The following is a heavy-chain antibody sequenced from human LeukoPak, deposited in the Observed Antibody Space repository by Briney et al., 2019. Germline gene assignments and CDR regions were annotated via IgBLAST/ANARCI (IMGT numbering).Heavy chain of an antibody. CDR1: GYTFTSYY. J-gene: IGHJ4*02. Sequence: ASVKVSCKASGYTFTSYYMHWVRQAPGQGLEWMGIINPSGGSTSYAQKFQGRVTMTRDTSTSTVYMELSSLRSEDTAVYYCARAYSDDSSGYYRFDYWGQGTLVTVSS. V-gene: IGHV1-46*01. CDR2: INPSGGST. D-gene: IGHD3-22*01. CDR3: ARAYSDDSSGYYRFDY.